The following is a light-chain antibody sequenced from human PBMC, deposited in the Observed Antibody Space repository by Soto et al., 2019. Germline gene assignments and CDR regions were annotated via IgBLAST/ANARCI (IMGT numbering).Light chain of an antibody. CDR3: QQYGSSPLT. V-gene: IGKV3-20*01. CDR2: GAS. J-gene: IGKJ3*01. CDR1: QSVSSSY. Sequence: EIVLTQSPGTLSLSQGERATLSCRASQSVSSSYLAWYQQPPGQAPRLLLYGASSRATGIPDRFSGSGSGTDFTLTISRLEPEDFAVEYCQQYGSSPLTFGPGTKVNSK.